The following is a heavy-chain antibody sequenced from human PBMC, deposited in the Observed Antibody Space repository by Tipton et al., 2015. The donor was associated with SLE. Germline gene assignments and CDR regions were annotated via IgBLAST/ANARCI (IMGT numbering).Heavy chain of an antibody. CDR1: GFIFGDYA. CDR3: ARESGGPSDY. CDR2: IRHKGYGGTA. D-gene: IGHD4-23*01. J-gene: IGHJ4*02. Sequence: LRLSCTTSGFIFGDYALNWVRQAPGKGLEWVGFIRHKGYGGTAEYAASVKGRFTISRDDSKSIAYLQMNSLRTEDTAVYYCARESGGPSDYWGQGTLVTVSS. V-gene: IGHV3-49*04.